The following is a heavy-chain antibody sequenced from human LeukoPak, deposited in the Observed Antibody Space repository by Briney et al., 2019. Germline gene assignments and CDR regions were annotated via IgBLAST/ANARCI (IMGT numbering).Heavy chain of an antibody. Sequence: DSVKVSCKASGYTFTSYYMHWVRQAPGQGLEWLGIINPSGGSTGYAQNFQGRVTMTRDTSTSTVYMELSSLRSEDTAVYYCARDHEYYYGSGSYYPGGCDYWGQGTLVTVSS. J-gene: IGHJ4*02. D-gene: IGHD3-10*01. V-gene: IGHV1-46*01. CDR2: INPSGGST. CDR3: ARDHEYYYGSGSYYPGGCDY. CDR1: GYTFTSYY.